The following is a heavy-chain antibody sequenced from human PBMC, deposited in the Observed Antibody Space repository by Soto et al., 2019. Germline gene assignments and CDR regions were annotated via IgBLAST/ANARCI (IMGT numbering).Heavy chain of an antibody. D-gene: IGHD3-10*01. CDR2: INPNSGGT. J-gene: IGHJ6*02. CDR1: GYTFTGYY. V-gene: IGHV1-2*02. Sequence: RASVKVSCKASGYTFTGYYMHWVRQAPGQGLEWMGWINPNSGGTNYAQKFQGRVTMTRDMSISTAYMELSRLRSDDTAVYYCARDGSVVRGVIKYYYGMDVWGQGTTVTVSS. CDR3: ARDGSVVRGVIKYYYGMDV.